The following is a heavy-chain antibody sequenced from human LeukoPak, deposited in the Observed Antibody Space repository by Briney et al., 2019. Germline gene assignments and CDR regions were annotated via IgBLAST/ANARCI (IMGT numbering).Heavy chain of an antibody. D-gene: IGHD3-3*01. J-gene: IGHJ5*02. CDR2: IIPIFGIA. CDR1: GGTFSSYA. CDR3: AREASGSNYDFWSGYSEWFDP. Sequence: SVKVSCKASGGTFSSYAISWVRQAPGQGLEWMGRIIPIFGIANYAQKFQGRVTITADKSTSTAYMGLSSLRSEDTAVYYCAREASGSNYDFWSGYSEWFDPWGQGTLVTVSS. V-gene: IGHV1-69*04.